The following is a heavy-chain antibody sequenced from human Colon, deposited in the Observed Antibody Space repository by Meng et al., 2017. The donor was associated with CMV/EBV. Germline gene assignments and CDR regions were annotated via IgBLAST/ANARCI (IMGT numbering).Heavy chain of an antibody. CDR3: ARVKCGTTSCSQGLDP. J-gene: IGHJ5*02. V-gene: IGHV1-2*02. D-gene: IGHD1-7*01. CDR1: YTFTDYC. Sequence: YTFTDYCLHGVRQAPGQGLEWMGWINPNGGGTDYAQTFQGRVTMTRDTSTTTAYLEVNRLTSDDTATYYCARVKCGTTSCSQGLDPWGQGTLVTVSS. CDR2: INPNGGGT.